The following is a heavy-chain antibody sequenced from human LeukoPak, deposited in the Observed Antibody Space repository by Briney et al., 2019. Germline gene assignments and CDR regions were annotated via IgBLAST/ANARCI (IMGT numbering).Heavy chain of an antibody. CDR2: INPNSGGT. CDR3: ARDPDGLRWFDP. D-gene: IGHD3/OR15-3a*01. J-gene: IGHJ5*02. V-gene: IGHV1-2*02. Sequence: ASVKVSCKASGYTFTSYDINWVRQATGQGLEWMGWINPNSGGTNYAQKFQGRVTMTRDTSISTAYMELSRLRSDDTAVYYCARDPDGLRWFDPWGQGTLVTVSS. CDR1: GYTFTSYD.